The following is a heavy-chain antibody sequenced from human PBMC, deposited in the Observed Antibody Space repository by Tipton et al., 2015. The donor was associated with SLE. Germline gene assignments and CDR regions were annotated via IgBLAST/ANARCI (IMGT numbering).Heavy chain of an antibody. V-gene: IGHV4-59*11. CDR2: IYSSGST. CDR1: GGSISSHH. Sequence: TLSLTCSVSGGSISSHHWSWIRQPPGKGLEWIGYIYSSGSTNYNPSLKGRVTISVDTSKNQFSLTLTSVTAADTAVYYCARSDGGYWGQGTLVTVSS. J-gene: IGHJ4*02. CDR3: ARSDGGY. D-gene: IGHD3-16*01.